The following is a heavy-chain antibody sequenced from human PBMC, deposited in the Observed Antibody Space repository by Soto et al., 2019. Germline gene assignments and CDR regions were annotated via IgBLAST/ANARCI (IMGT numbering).Heavy chain of an antibody. CDR2: IIPIFGTA. Sequence: SVKVSCKASGGTFSSYAISWVRQAPGQGLEWMGGIIPIFGTANYAQKFQGRVTITADESTSTAYMELSSLRSEDTAVYYCARGALDDFWSGYYQYYFDYWGQGTLVTVSS. J-gene: IGHJ4*02. CDR3: ARGALDDFWSGYYQYYFDY. V-gene: IGHV1-69*13. CDR1: GGTFSSYA. D-gene: IGHD3-3*01.